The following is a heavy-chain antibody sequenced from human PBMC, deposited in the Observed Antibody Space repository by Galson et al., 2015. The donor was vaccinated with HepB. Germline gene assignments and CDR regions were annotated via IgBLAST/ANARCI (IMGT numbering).Heavy chain of an antibody. J-gene: IGHJ4*02. CDR1: GFTFSSYA. CDR3: AKDSGYYDSSGYLDY. Sequence: SLRLSCAASGFTFSSYAMSWVRQAPGKGLEWVSAISGSGGSTYYADSVKGRFTISRDNSKNTLYLQMNSLRAEDTAVYYCAKDSGYYDSSGYLDYWGQGTLVTVSS. CDR2: ISGSGGST. D-gene: IGHD3-22*01. V-gene: IGHV3-23*01.